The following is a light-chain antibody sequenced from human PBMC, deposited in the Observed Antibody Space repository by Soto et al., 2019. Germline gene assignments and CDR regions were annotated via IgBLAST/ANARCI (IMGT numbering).Light chain of an antibody. CDR3: QQYNDWPPLYT. J-gene: IGKJ2*01. CDR1: QSVSSN. V-gene: IGKV3-15*01. CDR2: GAF. Sequence: EIVMTQSPATLTVSPGERATLSCRASQSVSSNLAWYQQKPGQAPRLLIYGAFSRATGTPARFSGSGSGTEFPLTISSLQSEDCAVYYCQQYNDWPPLYTFGQGTKLEI.